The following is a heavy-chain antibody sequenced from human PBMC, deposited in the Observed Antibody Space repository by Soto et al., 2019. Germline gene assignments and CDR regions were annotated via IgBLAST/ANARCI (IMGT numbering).Heavy chain of an antibody. CDR1: GFTFSSYS. D-gene: IGHD6-13*01. J-gene: IGHJ4*02. Sequence: KAGGSLRLSCAASGFTFSSYSMNWVRQAPGKGLEWVSSISSSSSYIYYADSVKGRFTISRDNAKNSLYLQMNSLRAEDTAVYYCARDLRSAGPHWGQGTLVTVSS. CDR2: ISSSSSYI. CDR3: ARDLRSAGPH. V-gene: IGHV3-21*01.